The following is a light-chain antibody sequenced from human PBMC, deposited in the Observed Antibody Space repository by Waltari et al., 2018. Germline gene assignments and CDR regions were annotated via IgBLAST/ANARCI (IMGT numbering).Light chain of an antibody. V-gene: IGLV2-14*03. J-gene: IGLJ3*02. Sequence: QSALTQPASVSGSPGQSITISCTGTSSDVGGYDFVAYVSWYQQHPGKAPKRSISDVSIRPSGVSNRFSGSKSGHPASLTISGLQDEDEADYPCGSYSSSNTLVFGGGTKLTVL. CDR2: DVS. CDR1: SSDVGGYDFVAY. CDR3: GSYSSSNTLV.